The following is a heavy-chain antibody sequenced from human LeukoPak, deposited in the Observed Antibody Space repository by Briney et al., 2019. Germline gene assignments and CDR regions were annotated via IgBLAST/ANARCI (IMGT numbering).Heavy chain of an antibody. Sequence: GGSLRLSCAASGFTFSTYTMNWVRQAPGRALEWVSSITSSGTYIFYADSVKGRFTISRDNAKNSLYLQMNSLRAEDTALYYCARGGENSGFDYWGQGTLVIVSS. CDR1: GFTFSTYT. D-gene: IGHD6-19*01. CDR2: ITSSGTYI. CDR3: ARGGENSGFDY. V-gene: IGHV3-21*01. J-gene: IGHJ4*02.